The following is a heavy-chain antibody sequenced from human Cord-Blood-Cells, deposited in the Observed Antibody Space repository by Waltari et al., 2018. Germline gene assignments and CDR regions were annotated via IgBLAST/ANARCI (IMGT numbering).Heavy chain of an antibody. CDR3: ARGGWHDYGDYGGDY. CDR1: GYNFPSYY. J-gene: IGHJ4*02. D-gene: IGHD4-17*01. V-gene: IGHV1-46*01. Sequence: QVQLVQSGAEVKKPGASVKVSCKASGYNFPSYYLTWVRQSSGQGLEWMGIINPSGGSTSYAQKFQGRVTMTRDTSTSTVYMELSSLRSEDTAVYYCARGGWHDYGDYGGDYWGQGTLVTVSS. CDR2: INPSGGST.